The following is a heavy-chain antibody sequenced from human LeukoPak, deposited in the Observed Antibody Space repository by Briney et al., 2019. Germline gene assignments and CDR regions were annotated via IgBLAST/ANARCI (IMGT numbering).Heavy chain of an antibody. CDR2: IYHSGHT. V-gene: IGHV4-59*02. D-gene: IGHD3-3*01. CDR1: GASVSSDY. Sequence: SSETLSLTCTVSGASVSSDYWSWIRQSPGKGLEWIGYIYHSGHTMSNPSLKSRVSLSLDTSNNQFSLKLSSVTAADTAVYYCARGPFVDHWGQGTLVTVSS. CDR3: ARGPFVDH. J-gene: IGHJ5*02.